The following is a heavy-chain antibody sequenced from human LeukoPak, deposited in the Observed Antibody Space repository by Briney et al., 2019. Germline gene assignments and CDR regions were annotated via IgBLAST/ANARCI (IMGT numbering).Heavy chain of an antibody. Sequence: SQTLSLTCSVSGGPISSGGYSWSWIRQPPGKGLEWIGYIYHSGSTYYNPSLKSRVTISVDRSKNQFSLKLSSVTAADTAVYYCARFGRPDDAFDIWGQGTMVTVSS. V-gene: IGHV4-30-2*01. CDR2: IYHSGST. J-gene: IGHJ3*02. CDR1: GGPISSGGYS. D-gene: IGHD3-10*01. CDR3: ARFGRPDDAFDI.